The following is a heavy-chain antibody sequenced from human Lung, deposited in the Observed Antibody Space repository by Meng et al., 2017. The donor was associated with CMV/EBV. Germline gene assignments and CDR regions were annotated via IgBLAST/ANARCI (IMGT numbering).Heavy chain of an antibody. D-gene: IGHD6-6*01. V-gene: IGHV3-7*01. CDR3: FARPIDY. CDR1: GFTFREYW. CDR2: IKPDGSDT. Sequence: GGSLRLSCIVSGFTFREYWMNWVRQATGKGLEWLASIKPDGSDTYYVDSVKGRFTISRDNAKNSVHLQMKSLRAEDTAVYYCFARPIDYWGQGSLVTVSS. J-gene: IGHJ4*02.